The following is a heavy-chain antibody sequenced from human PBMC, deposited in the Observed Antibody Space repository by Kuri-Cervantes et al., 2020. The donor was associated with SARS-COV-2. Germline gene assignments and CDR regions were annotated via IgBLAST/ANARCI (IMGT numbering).Heavy chain of an antibody. CDR3: ARECLHSLGVFGVVDAGYFQH. D-gene: IGHD3-3*01. V-gene: IGHV3-48*03. J-gene: IGHJ1*01. CDR2: ISSRGSTI. CDR1: GFTFSSYE. Sequence: GGSLRLSCGVSGFTFSSYEMNWVPPAPGKGLEWVSYISSRGSTIYYADSVKGRFTIPRDNAKNSLYLQMNRLSAEDTAVYYGARECLHSLGVFGVVDAGYFQHWGQGTLVTVSS.